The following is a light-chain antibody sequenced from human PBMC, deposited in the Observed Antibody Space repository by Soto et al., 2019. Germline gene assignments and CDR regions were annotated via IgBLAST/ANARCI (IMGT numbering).Light chain of an antibody. CDR1: RSDVGGYNY. J-gene: IGLJ3*02. Sequence: QSVLTQPASVSGSPGQSITISCTGTRSDVGGYNYVSWYQQHPGKAPKLMIYDVSNRPSGVSNRFSGSKSGNTASLTISGLQAEDEADYYCSSYTSSSTDWVFGGGTKLTVL. V-gene: IGLV2-14*01. CDR3: SSYTSSSTDWV. CDR2: DVS.